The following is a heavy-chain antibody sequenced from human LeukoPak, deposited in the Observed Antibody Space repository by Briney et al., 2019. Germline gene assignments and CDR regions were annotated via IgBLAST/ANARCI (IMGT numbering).Heavy chain of an antibody. CDR3: ARHPKYSTGSTWLDP. Sequence: GAPLKIPCKGTGSRFISYWIAWVRQLPGKGLEWIGIIYPGDSDDRYSPSFQGQVTISADKSIDTAYLQWNSLKASDTAMYYCARHPKYSTGSTWLDPWGQGTLVTVSS. V-gene: IGHV5-51*01. CDR2: IYPGDSDD. J-gene: IGHJ5*02. D-gene: IGHD2-8*02. CDR1: GSRFISYW.